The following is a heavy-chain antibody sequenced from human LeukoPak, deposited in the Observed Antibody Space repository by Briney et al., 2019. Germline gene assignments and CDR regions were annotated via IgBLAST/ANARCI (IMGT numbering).Heavy chain of an antibody. J-gene: IGHJ4*02. D-gene: IGHD2-2*01. CDR3: ARDCSSTSCYEY. V-gene: IGHV1-69*01. Sequence: PVTLSCTASGGTFSSYAIRWVRQAPGQGLEWMGGIIPIFGTANYAQTFQGRVTITADESTSTAYMELSSLRSEDTAVYYCARDCSSTSCYEYWGQGTLVTVSS. CDR1: GGTFSSYA. CDR2: IIPIFGTA.